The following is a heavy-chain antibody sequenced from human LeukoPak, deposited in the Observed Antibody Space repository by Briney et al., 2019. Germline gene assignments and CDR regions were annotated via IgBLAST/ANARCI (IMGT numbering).Heavy chain of an antibody. V-gene: IGHV3-48*03. J-gene: IGHJ4*02. CDR1: GFTFSVDE. Sequence: GGSLRLSCAASGFTFSVDEMNWVRQAPGKELEWRSYICGSGSTIDYADSVRGRFTISRDNAKKSLYLQLKSLRAEDAAVYYCANVRYWGQRTLVTVSS. CDR2: ICGSGSTI. CDR3: ANVRY.